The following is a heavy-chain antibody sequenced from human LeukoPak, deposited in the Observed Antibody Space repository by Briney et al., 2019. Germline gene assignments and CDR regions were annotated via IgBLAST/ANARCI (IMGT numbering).Heavy chain of an antibody. CDR3: ARGGQQWLVRHRRPYYYMDV. CDR2: INHSGST. CDR1: GGSFSGYY. V-gene: IGHV4-34*01. Sequence: SETLSLTCAVYGGSFSGYYWSWIRQPPGKGLEWIGEINHSGSTNYNPSLKSRVTISVDTSKNQFSLKLSSVTAADTAVYYCARGGQQWLVRHRRPYYYMDVWGKGTTVTVSS. J-gene: IGHJ6*03. D-gene: IGHD6-19*01.